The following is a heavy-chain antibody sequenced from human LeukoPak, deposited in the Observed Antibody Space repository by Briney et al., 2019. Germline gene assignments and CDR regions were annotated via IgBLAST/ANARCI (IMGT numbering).Heavy chain of an antibody. CDR3: AKGDCSGGACYPDY. CDR2: ISYDGSNK. Sequence: PGGSLRLSCAASGFTFSSYAMHWVRQAPGKGLEWVAVISYDGSNKYYADSVRGQFTISRDNSKNTLYLQMNSLRAEDTAIYYCAKGDCSGGACYPDYWGQGTLVTVSS. CDR1: GFTFSSYA. J-gene: IGHJ4*02. V-gene: IGHV3-30-3*01. D-gene: IGHD2-15*01.